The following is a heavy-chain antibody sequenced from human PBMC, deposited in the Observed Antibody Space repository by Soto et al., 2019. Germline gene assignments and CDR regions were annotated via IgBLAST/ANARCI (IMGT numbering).Heavy chain of an antibody. D-gene: IGHD2-8*02. CDR1: GDSVSSNSAA. Sequence: QVQLQESGPGLVKPSQTLSLTCAISGDSVSSNSAAWNWIRQSPSRGLEWLGRTYYRSRWYNVYAASVGSLITVHPDTSKTQFSPQVTSVHTADTPVYSSAGNTSQYWHYMDVWGKGTTVTVSS. CDR3: AGNTSQYWHYMDV. J-gene: IGHJ6*03. CDR2: TYYRSRWYN. V-gene: IGHV6-1*01.